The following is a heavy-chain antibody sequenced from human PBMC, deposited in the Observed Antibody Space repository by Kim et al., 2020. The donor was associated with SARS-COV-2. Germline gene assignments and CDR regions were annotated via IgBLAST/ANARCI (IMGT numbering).Heavy chain of an antibody. Sequence: ASVKVSCRASGYTFTSYYMHWVRHAPGQGLDWMGIINPSVGSTSYAHKFQGRVTMPSDSSTSTVYMELSSLRSEDTAVYYCARGRYYGSGSDSIDYWGQG. CDR2: INPSVGST. J-gene: IGHJ4*02. D-gene: IGHD3-10*01. CDR1: GYTFTSYY. V-gene: IGHV1-46*01. CDR3: ARGRYYGSGSDSIDY.